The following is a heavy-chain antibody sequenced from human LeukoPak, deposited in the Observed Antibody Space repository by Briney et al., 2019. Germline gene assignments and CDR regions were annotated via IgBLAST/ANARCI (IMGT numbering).Heavy chain of an antibody. CDR2: IRYDGSNK. CDR1: GFTLSSYG. V-gene: IGHV3-30*02. CDR3: AKDHGYSSGCSDY. D-gene: IGHD6-19*01. J-gene: IGHJ4*02. Sequence: GGSLRLSCAASGFTLSSYGMHWVRQAPGKGLEWVAFIRYDGSNKYYADSVKGRFTISRDNSKNTLYLQMNSLRAEDTAVYYCAKDHGYSSGCSDYWGQGTLVTVSS.